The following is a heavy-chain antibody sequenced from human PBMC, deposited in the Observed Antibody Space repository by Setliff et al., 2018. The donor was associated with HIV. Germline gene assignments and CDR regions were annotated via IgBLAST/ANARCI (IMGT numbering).Heavy chain of an antibody. CDR3: ASGRVRQSRKFGGVIVLPPFDY. Sequence: PSETLSLTCTASGGSISDSYFYWSWIRQHPGKALEWIGYIHHSGSTFYNPSLKSRLIMSVDTSKSQFSLRLSSVTAADTAVYYCASGRVRQSRKFGGVIVLPPFDYWGQGTLVTVSS. V-gene: IGHV4-31*03. D-gene: IGHD3-16*02. CDR2: IHHSGST. CDR1: GGSISDSYFY. J-gene: IGHJ4*02.